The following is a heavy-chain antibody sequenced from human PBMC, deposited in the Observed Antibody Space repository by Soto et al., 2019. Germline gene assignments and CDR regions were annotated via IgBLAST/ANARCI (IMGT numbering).Heavy chain of an antibody. D-gene: IGHD3-10*01. CDR3: TVWGSGNDFGAA. J-gene: IGHJ4*02. Sequence: EVQLVESGGGLVQPGGSLRLSCAASGFTFSDHYIDWVRQAPGKGLEWVGRSKNKADSYTTEYAASVKGRFTISRDGSKNSLFLQMNSLKTEDTAVYYCTVWGSGNDFGAAWGQGILVTVSS. V-gene: IGHV3-72*01. CDR2: SKNKADSYTT. CDR1: GFTFSDHY.